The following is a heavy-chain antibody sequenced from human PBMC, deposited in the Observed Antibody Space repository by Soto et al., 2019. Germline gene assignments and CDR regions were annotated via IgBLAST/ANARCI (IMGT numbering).Heavy chain of an antibody. Sequence: QVQLQQWGAGLLKPSETLSLTCAVYGGSFSGYYWSWSRQPPGKGLEWIGEINHSGSTNCNPSLKSRVTISLDTSKNQFSLKLSSVTAADTAVYYCARVRGREYSSSSGGMDVWGQGTTVTVSS. CDR2: INHSGST. D-gene: IGHD6-6*01. CDR1: GGSFSGYY. CDR3: ARVRGREYSSSSGGMDV. V-gene: IGHV4-34*01. J-gene: IGHJ6*02.